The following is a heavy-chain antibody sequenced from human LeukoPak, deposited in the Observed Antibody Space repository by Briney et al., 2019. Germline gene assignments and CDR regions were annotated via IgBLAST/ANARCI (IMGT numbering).Heavy chain of an antibody. CDR2: FDPEDGET. Sequence: ASVKVSCKVSGYTLTELSMHWVRQAPGKGLEWMGGFDPEDGETICAQKFQGRVTMTEDTSTDTAYMELSSLRSEDTAVYYCAGWDSSGYRFDYWGQGTLVTVSS. J-gene: IGHJ4*02. CDR3: AGWDSSGYRFDY. V-gene: IGHV1-24*01. D-gene: IGHD3-22*01. CDR1: GYTLTELS.